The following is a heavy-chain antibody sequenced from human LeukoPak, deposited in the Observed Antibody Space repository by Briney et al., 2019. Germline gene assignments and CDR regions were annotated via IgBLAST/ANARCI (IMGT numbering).Heavy chain of an antibody. J-gene: IGHJ5*02. Sequence: ASVKVSRKASGYTFTSYDINWVRHAPGQGLEWMGWMNPNSGNTGSAQRFQGRITMTRDTSISTAYMELSSLRSEDTAVYYCARGPLVRLPSSFDPWGQGTLVTVSS. CDR2: MNPNSGNT. V-gene: IGHV1-8*01. CDR1: GYTFTSYD. D-gene: IGHD3-16*02. CDR3: ARGPLVRLPSSFDP.